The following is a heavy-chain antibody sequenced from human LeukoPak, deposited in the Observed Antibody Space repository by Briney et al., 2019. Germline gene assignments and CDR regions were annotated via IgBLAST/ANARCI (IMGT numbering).Heavy chain of an antibody. D-gene: IGHD6-19*01. J-gene: IGHJ4*02. CDR2: ISYDGSNK. CDR1: GFTFSSYG. V-gene: IGHV3-30*03. Sequence: GGSLRLSCAASGFTFSSYGMHWVRQAPGKWLEWVAVISYDGSNKYYADSVKGRFTISRDNSKNTLYLQMNSLRAEDTAVYYCAGSVRYSSGCLDYWGQGTLVTVSS. CDR3: AGSVRYSSGCLDY.